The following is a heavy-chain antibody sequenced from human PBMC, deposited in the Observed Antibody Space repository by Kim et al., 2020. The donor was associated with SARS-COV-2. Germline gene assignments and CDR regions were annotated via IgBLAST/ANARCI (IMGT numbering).Heavy chain of an antibody. CDR3: ASGTYASGSYGLEDY. V-gene: IGHV3-74*01. J-gene: IGHJ4*02. Sequence: DSVKGRFTISRDNPKNTLYLQMNSLRAEDTGVYYCASGTYASGSYGLEDYWGQGTLVIVSS. D-gene: IGHD3-10*01.